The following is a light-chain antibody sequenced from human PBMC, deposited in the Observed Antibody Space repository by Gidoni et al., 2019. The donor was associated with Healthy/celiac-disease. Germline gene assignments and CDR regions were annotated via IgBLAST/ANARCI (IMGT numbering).Light chain of an antibody. CDR1: SSNIGSNI. CDR3: AAWDDSVNGPV. CDR2: SNN. J-gene: IGLJ3*02. V-gene: IGLV1-44*01. Sequence: QSVLTQPPSASGTPGQGVTISCSGSSSNIGSNIVNWYQQLPGTAPKLLIYSNNQRPSGVPDRFSGSKSGTSASLAISGLQSEDEADYYCAAWDDSVNGPVFGGGTKLTVL.